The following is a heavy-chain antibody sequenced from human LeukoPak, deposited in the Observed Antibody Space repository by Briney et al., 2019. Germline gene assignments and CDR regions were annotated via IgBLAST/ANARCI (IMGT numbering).Heavy chain of an antibody. J-gene: IGHJ3*02. D-gene: IGHD6-19*01. Sequence: ASVKVSCKASGYTFTGYYMHWARQAPGQGLEWMGWINPNSGGTNYAQKFQGRVTMTRDTSISTAYMELSRLRSDDTAVYYCATRYSSGWIDAFDIWGQGTMVTVSS. CDR1: GYTFTGYY. CDR3: ATRYSSGWIDAFDI. CDR2: INPNSGGT. V-gene: IGHV1-2*02.